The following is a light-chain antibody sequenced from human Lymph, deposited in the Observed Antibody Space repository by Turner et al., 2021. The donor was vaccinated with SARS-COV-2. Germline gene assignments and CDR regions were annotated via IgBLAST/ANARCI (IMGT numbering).Light chain of an antibody. V-gene: IGLV1-47*01. CDR2: SNN. CDR3: AAGDDSLSALVV. CDR1: SSNIGSNY. J-gene: IGLJ2*01. Sequence: QSVLTQPPSASGTPGQRVTISCSGSSSNIGSNYVYWYQHVPGTAPKVLIYSNNQRPSGVPDRFSGSKSGTSASLAISGLRSEDEADYYCAAGDDSLSALVVFGGGTKLTVL.